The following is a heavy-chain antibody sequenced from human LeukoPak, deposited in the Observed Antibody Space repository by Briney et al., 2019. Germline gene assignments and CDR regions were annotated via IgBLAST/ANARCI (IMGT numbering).Heavy chain of an antibody. V-gene: IGHV4-59*01. J-gene: IGHJ5*02. Sequence: PSETLSLTCAASGGSISSYYWSWIRQPPGKGLEWIGYIYYSGSTNYNPSLKSRVTISVDTSKNQFSLKLSSVTAADTAVYSCARGFRYWFDPWGQGHLVTVSS. CDR1: GGSISSYY. CDR2: IYYSGST. CDR3: ARGFRYWFDP.